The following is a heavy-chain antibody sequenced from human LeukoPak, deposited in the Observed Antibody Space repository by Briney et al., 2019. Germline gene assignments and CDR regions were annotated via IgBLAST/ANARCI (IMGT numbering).Heavy chain of an antibody. CDR2: ISGSGGST. V-gene: IGHV3-23*01. J-gene: IGHJ4*02. CDR1: GFTFSSYA. Sequence: PGGSLRLSCAASGFTFSSYAMSWVRQAPGKGLEWVSAISGSGGSTYYADSVKGRFTISRDNAKNSLYLQMNSLRAEDTALYYCAKDIARHSGYVLAFDYWGQGTLVTVSS. CDR3: AKDIARHSGYVLAFDY. D-gene: IGHD5-12*01.